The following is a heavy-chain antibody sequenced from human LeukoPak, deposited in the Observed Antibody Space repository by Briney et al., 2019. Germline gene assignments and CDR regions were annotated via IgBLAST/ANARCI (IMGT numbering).Heavy chain of an antibody. J-gene: IGHJ4*02. V-gene: IGHV3-7*03. D-gene: IGHD2-15*01. CDR3: ARSECSGGSCYPSF. CDR1: AFIFSGHW. CDR2: IKEDGSER. Sequence: GGSLRLSCEGSAFIFSGHWMNWVRQTPGKGLEWVASIKEDGSERQYVDSVKGRFSISRDNTKGSLFLQMNSLRAEDTAVYYCARSECSGGSCYPSFRGQGTLVTVSS.